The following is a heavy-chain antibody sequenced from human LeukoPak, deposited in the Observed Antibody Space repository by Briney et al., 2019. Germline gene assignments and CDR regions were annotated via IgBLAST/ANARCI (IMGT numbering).Heavy chain of an antibody. D-gene: IGHD3-16*01. CDR1: GGSVSSGSYY. V-gene: IGHV4-61*01. CDR2: INHSGST. CDR3: ARARPSFWGITFGGDRDYFDY. Sequence: SETLSLTCTVSGGSVSSGSYYWSWIRQPPGKGLEWIGEINHSGSTNYNPSLKSRVTISVDTSKNQFSLKLSSVTAADTAVYYCARARPSFWGITFGGDRDYFDYWGQGTLVTVSS. J-gene: IGHJ4*02.